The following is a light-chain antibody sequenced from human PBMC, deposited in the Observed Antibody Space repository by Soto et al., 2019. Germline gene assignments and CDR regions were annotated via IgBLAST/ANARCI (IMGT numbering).Light chain of an antibody. J-gene: IGLJ2*01. Sequence: QSVLTQPPSASGTPGQRVTISCSGSSSNIGSNTVNWYQHLPGTAPKLVIYSNNQRPSGVPDRFSGSKSGTSASLAISGLQSEDEAEYYCAAWDDSLNGVIFGGGTQLTVL. V-gene: IGLV1-44*01. CDR2: SNN. CDR3: AAWDDSLNGVI. CDR1: SSNIGSNT.